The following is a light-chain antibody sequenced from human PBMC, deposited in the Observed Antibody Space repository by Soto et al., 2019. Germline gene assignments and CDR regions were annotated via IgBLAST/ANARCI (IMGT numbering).Light chain of an antibody. CDR1: SSDGGVYNY. CDR3: CSYTTSNTRQIV. CDR2: DVS. V-gene: IGLV2-14*01. Sequence: SVLAQPPSLSVSPGQTITISCAGTSSDGGVYNYVSLYQQHPGTAPKFMIYDVSNRPSGVSNRFSGSKSGNTASLTISGLQAEDEADYYCCSYTTSNTRQIVFGTGTKVTVL. J-gene: IGLJ1*01.